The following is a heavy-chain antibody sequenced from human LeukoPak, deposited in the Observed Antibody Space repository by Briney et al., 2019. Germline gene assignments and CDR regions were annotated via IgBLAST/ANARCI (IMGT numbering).Heavy chain of an antibody. V-gene: IGHV4-39*01. CDR1: GDSITTRTYY. J-gene: IGHJ5*02. D-gene: IGHD2-2*01. Sequence: PSETLSLTCTVSGDSITTRTYYWGWIRQPPGKGLEWIGSIYYSGNTYYNPSLKSRVAISVDTSKNQFSLKLSSVTAADAAVYYCARCRPTYSGPAAKANWFDPWGQGALVTVSS. CDR3: ARCRPTYSGPAAKANWFDP. CDR2: IYYSGNT.